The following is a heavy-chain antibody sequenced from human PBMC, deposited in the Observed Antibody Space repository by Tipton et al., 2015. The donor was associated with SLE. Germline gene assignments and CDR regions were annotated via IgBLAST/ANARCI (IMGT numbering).Heavy chain of an antibody. V-gene: IGHV4-39*01. CDR1: GGSISSSRYY. CDR2: IYYSGST. CDR3: ARHGRMCSGGSCYSDCADY. D-gene: IGHD2-15*01. Sequence: TLSLTCTVSGGSISSSRYYWGWIRQPPGKGLEWIGCIYYSGSTYYNPSLKSRVTISVDTSKNQFSLKLSSVTASDTAVYYCARHGRMCSGGSCYSDCADYWGQGTLVTVSS. J-gene: IGHJ4*02.